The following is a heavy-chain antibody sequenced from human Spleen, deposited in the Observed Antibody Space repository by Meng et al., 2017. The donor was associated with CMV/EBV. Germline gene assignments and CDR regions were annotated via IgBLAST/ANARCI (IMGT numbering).Heavy chain of an antibody. Sequence: CGASGFTFCSYWMHWFRQAPGKGLVWVSRINTDGLSTSYADSVKGRFTISRDNAKNTLYLQMNSLRAEDTAVYYCARGKGGTWYFDLWGRGTLVTVSS. V-gene: IGHV3-74*01. CDR2: INTDGLST. J-gene: IGHJ2*01. CDR1: GFTFCSYW. D-gene: IGHD3-16*01. CDR3: ARGKGGTWYFDL.